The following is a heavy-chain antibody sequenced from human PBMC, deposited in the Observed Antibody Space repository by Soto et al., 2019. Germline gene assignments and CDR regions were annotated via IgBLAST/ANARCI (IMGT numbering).Heavy chain of an antibody. J-gene: IGHJ5*02. V-gene: IGHV4-31*03. Sequence: SETLSLTCTVSGGSISSGGYYWSWIRQHPGKGLEWIGYIYYSGSTYYNPSLKSRVTISVDTSKNQFSLKLSSVTAADTAVYYCEIREKSELAYCSSNSCQGGFDHWGKGTLVT. CDR2: IYYSGST. CDR3: EIREKSELAYCSSNSCQGGFDH. D-gene: IGHD2-2*01. CDR1: GGSISSGGYY.